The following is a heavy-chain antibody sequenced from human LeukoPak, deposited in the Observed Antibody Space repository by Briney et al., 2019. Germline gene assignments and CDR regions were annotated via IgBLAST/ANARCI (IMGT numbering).Heavy chain of an antibody. Sequence: ASVKVSCKASGYTFSSDDINWVRQATGQGLEWMGWINPNNGNLGYAQKFQGRVTITRNTPISTAHLELSSLTSEETAVYYCARSDHNSWNAFDIWGQGTMVTVSS. CDR1: GYTFSSDD. D-gene: IGHD1-26*01. V-gene: IGHV1-8*03. J-gene: IGHJ3*02. CDR3: ARSDHNSWNAFDI. CDR2: INPNNGNL.